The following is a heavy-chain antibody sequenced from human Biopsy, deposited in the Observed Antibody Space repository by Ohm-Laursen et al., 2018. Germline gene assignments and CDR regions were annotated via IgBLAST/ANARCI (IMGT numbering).Heavy chain of an antibody. V-gene: IGHV3-33*08. D-gene: IGHD3-10*01. CDR1: GFSFSSYG. Sequence: SLRLSCAASGFSFSSYGTHWVRQAPGKGLEWVAVIWYDGTDKFYADSVKGRFTISRDNSKNTLYLHMNSLRAADTAVYYCARDRYYGSENYFSHYNMDVWGQGTTVTVSS. CDR3: ARDRYYGSENYFSHYNMDV. J-gene: IGHJ6*03. CDR2: IWYDGTDK.